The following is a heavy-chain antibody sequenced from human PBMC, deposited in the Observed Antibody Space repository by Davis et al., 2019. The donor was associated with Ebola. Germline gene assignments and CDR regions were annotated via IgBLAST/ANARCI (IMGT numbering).Heavy chain of an antibody. CDR1: GGFVSSGGYS. Sequence: LRLSCGVSGGFVSSGGYSWSWIRQPPGKGLEWIGHYYYTGTTHYNPSLKSRVTISVDTSKNQFSLNLNSVTAADTAVYYCARDRYDLSTGHITWFDTWGQGTLVTVSS. D-gene: IGHD3-9*01. J-gene: IGHJ5*02. CDR3: ARDRYDLSTGHITWFDT. V-gene: IGHV4-30-4*07. CDR2: YYYTGTT.